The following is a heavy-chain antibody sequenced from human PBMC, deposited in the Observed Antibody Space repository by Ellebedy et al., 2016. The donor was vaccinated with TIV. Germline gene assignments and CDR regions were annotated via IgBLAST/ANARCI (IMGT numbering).Heavy chain of an antibody. V-gene: IGHV3-33*08. CDR1: RFSFSSYG. J-gene: IGHJ6*02. D-gene: IGHD2-21*02. Sequence: GESLKISCTASRFSFSSYGMHWVRQAPGKGLEWVAVIWYDGSIKYHADSVKGRFTISRDNSNNTLYLQMNSLRAEDTAVYYCARNRGYCGGDCYSSVDGMDVWGQGTTVTVSS. CDR3: ARNRGYCGGDCYSSVDGMDV. CDR2: IWYDGSIK.